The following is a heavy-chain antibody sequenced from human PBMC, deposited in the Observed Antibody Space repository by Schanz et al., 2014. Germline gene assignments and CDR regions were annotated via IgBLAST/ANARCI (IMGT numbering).Heavy chain of an antibody. CDR2: IKQDESEK. D-gene: IGHD7-27*01. Sequence: VQLVESGGGVVRPGRSLRLSCAASGFTFSSYWMSWVRQAPGKGLEWVANIKQDESEKYYVDSVKGRFTISRDNAKNSLYLEMTSLRGEDTAVYYCARENLNWEAFDIWGQGTVVTVSS. J-gene: IGHJ3*02. CDR1: GFTFSSYW. V-gene: IGHV3-7*03. CDR3: ARENLNWEAFDI.